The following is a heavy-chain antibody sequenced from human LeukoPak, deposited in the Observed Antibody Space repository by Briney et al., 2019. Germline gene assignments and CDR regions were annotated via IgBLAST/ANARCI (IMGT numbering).Heavy chain of an antibody. CDR1: GYTFTSYG. CDR2: ISAYNGNT. D-gene: IGHD4-17*01. V-gene: IGHV1-18*01. CDR3: ARTTVTTFYFDY. Sequence: ASVKVSCKVSGYTFTSYGISWVRQAPGQGLEWMGWISAYNGNTNYAQKLQGRVTMTTDTSTSTAYMELRSLRSDDTAVYYCARTTVTTFYFDYWGQGTLVTVSS. J-gene: IGHJ4*02.